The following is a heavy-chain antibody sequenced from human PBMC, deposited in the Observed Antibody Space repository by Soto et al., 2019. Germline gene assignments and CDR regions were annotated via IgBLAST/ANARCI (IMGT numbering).Heavy chain of an antibody. J-gene: IGHJ6*02. CDR3: ARVITGTTFYYYYGMDV. D-gene: IGHD1-7*01. CDR1: GYTFTSYG. CDR2: ISAYNGNT. Sequence: QVQLVQSGAEVKKPGASVKVSCKASGYTFTSYGINWVRQAPGQGLEWMGWISAYNGNTNYAQNLQGRVTMTTDTSTSTAYMELRSLRSDDTAVYYCARVITGTTFYYYYGMDVWGQGTTVTVSS. V-gene: IGHV1-18*01.